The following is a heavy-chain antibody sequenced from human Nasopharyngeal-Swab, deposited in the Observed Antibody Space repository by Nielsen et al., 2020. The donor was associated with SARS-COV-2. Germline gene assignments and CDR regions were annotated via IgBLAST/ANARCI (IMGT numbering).Heavy chain of an antibody. J-gene: IGHJ4*02. CDR2: ISRTYST. CDR1: GFTFSSYA. D-gene: IGHD1-14*01. V-gene: IGHV3-23*01. CDR3: AKGTGMTYRAIDY. Sequence: GESLKISCVASGFTFSSYAMNWVRQAPGKGLEWVSVISRTYSTYYADSVRCRFTVSRDNSKNTLYLQMSSLRAEDTAVYYCAKGTGMTYRAIDYWGQGTLVTASS.